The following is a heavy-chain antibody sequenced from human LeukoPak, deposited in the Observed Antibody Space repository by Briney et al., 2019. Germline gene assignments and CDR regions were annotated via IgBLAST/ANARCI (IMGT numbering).Heavy chain of an antibody. D-gene: IGHD1-26*01. J-gene: IGHJ4*02. Sequence: GGSLRLSCAASGFTFRSYSMNWVRQAPGKGLEWVSYISSGSTSIYADSVKGRFTISRDNAKNTLYLQMDSLRAEDTAVYYCTSLGGLDYWGQGTLVTVSS. CDR2: ISSGSTSI. CDR1: GFTFRSYS. V-gene: IGHV3-48*04. CDR3: TSLGGLDY.